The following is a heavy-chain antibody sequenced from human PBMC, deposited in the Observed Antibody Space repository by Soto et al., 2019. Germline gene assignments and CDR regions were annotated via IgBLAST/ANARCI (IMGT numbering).Heavy chain of an antibody. D-gene: IGHD3-22*01. CDR3: ANYYDSSGYPHGFFQH. V-gene: IGHV3-23*01. CDR1: GLTSSNYA. Sequence: EVQLLESGGGLVQPGGFLRLSCATSGLTSSNYAMSWVRQAPGKGLEWVSSIGGRDDSTYYAESVQGRFTISRDISKNALYLHTNSLRVDDTAIYYCANYYDSSGYPHGFFQHWGQGTLVTVSS. J-gene: IGHJ1*01. CDR2: IGGRDDST.